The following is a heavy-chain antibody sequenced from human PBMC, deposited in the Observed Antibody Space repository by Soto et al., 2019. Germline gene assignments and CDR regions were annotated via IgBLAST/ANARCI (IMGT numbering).Heavy chain of an antibody. V-gene: IGHV4-39*07. CDR3: AARHFWSGPWTARRLDY. CDR2: ISHSGNA. D-gene: IGHD3-3*02. J-gene: IGHJ4*02. Sequence: SETLSLTCTVSGGSISSGDYYWNWVRQPPGKGLEWIGQISHSGNANYNPSLTSRVTISVDKSKNHFSLKLTSVTAADTAVYYCAARHFWSGPWTARRLDYWGQGTLVTVSS. CDR1: GGSISSGDYY.